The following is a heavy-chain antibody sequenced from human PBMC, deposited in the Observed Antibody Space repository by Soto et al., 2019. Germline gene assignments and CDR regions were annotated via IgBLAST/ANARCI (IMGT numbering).Heavy chain of an antibody. CDR2: INTSGST. CDR1: GGSISSYY. V-gene: IGHV4-4*07. CDR3: AGITMVRGDFWFDP. Sequence: PSETLSLTCTVSGGSISSYYWSWIRQPAGKGLEWIGRINTSGSTNYNPSLKSRVTMSVDTSKNQFSLKLSSVTAADTAVYYCAGITMVRGDFWFDPWGQGTLVTVSS. D-gene: IGHD3-10*01. J-gene: IGHJ5*02.